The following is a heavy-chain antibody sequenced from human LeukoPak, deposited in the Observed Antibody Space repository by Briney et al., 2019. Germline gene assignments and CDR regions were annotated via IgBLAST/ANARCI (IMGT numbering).Heavy chain of an antibody. CDR2: INPNSGGT. V-gene: IGHV1-2*02. CDR1: GGTFSTYA. J-gene: IGHJ4*02. Sequence: WASVTVSCKASGGTFSTYAISWVRQAPGQGLEWMGWINPNSGGTNYAQKFQGRVTMTRDTSISTAYMELSRLRSDDTAVYYCARQYGSGPLFDYWGQGTLVTVSS. CDR3: ARQYGSGPLFDY. D-gene: IGHD3-10*01.